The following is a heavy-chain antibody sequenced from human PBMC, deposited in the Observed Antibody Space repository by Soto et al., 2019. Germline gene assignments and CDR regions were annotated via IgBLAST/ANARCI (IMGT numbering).Heavy chain of an antibody. CDR1: GGSISSRGYY. Sequence: QVQLQESGPGLVKPSQTLSLTCTVSGGSISSRGYYWDWIRQHPGEGLEWIGYISYSGTTNYNPYIKSRVTISGDPSNNQLSLKLSSVTAADTAVYYCARDHGPRGAFDLWGKGTMVTVSS. D-gene: IGHD3-10*01. V-gene: IGHV4-31*03. J-gene: IGHJ3*01. CDR3: ARDHGPRGAFDL. CDR2: ISYSGTT.